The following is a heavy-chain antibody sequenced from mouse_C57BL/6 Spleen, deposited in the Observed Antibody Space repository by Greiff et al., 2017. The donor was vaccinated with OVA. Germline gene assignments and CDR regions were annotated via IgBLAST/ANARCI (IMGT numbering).Heavy chain of an antibody. CDR2: ISYSGST. J-gene: IGHJ2*01. CDR1: GYSITSGYD. V-gene: IGHV3-1*01. CDR3: ARGGTTVVATDRGLYFDY. D-gene: IGHD1-1*01. Sequence: EVKLMESGPGMVKPSQSLSLTCTVTGYSITSGYDWHWIRHFPGNKLEWMGYISYSGSTNYNPSLKSRISITHDTSKNHFFLKLNSVTTEDTATYYCARGGTTVVATDRGLYFDYWGQGTTLTVSS.